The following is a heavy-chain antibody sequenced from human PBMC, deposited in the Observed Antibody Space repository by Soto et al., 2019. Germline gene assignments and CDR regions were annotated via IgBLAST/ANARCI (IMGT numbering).Heavy chain of an antibody. D-gene: IGHD3-9*01. CDR3: ARELRYFDWPRFSHYYYGMDV. J-gene: IGHJ6*02. CDR2: IYYSGST. CDR1: GGSISSGVYS. Sequence: SETLSLTCAVSGGSISSGVYSWSWIRKPPGKGLEWIGYIYYSGSTNYNPSLKSRVTISVDTSKNQFSLKLSSVTAADTAVYYCARELRYFDWPRFSHYYYGMDVWGQGTTVTVSS. V-gene: IGHV4-61*08.